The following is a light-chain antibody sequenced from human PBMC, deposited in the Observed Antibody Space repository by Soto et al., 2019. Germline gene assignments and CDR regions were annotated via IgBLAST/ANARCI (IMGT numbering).Light chain of an antibody. Sequence: QSVLTQPPCVSGSPGQSVTISCTGTSSDVGSYNRVSWYQQPPGTAPKLMIYEVSYRPSGVPDRFSGSKSGNTASLTISGLQAEDEADYYCSLFTSSSTYVFGTGTKVTVL. J-gene: IGLJ1*01. CDR2: EVS. CDR1: SSDVGSYNR. CDR3: SLFTSSSTYV. V-gene: IGLV2-18*01.